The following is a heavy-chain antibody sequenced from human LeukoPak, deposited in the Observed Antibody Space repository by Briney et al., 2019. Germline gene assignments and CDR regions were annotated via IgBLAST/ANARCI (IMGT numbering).Heavy chain of an antibody. V-gene: IGHV3-23*01. D-gene: IGHD6-13*01. CDR1: GFTFSSYA. J-gene: IGHJ3*02. CDR2: ISGSGGST. Sequence: GGSLRLSCAASGFTFSSYAMSWVRRAPGKGLEWVSAISGSGGSTYYADSVKGRFTISRDNSKNTLYLQMNSLRAEDTAVYYCAKDQSAAGRGSGAFDIWGQGTMVTVSS. CDR3: AKDQSAAGRGSGAFDI.